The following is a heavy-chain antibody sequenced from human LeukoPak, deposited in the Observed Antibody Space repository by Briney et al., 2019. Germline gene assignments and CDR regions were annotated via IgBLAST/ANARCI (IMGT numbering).Heavy chain of an antibody. Sequence: GGSLRLSCAASGFTFSSYAMSWVRQAPGKGLEWVSAISGSGGSTYYADSVKGRFTISRDNSKNTLYLQMNSLRAEDTAVYYCAKDRNPNQRIAAASDYWGQGTLVTVSS. J-gene: IGHJ4*02. CDR1: GFTFSSYA. CDR2: ISGSGGST. CDR3: AKDRNPNQRIAAASDY. D-gene: IGHD6-13*01. V-gene: IGHV3-23*01.